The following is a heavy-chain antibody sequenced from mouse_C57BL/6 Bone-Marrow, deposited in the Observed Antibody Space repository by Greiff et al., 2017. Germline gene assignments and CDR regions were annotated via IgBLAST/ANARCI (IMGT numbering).Heavy chain of an antibody. J-gene: IGHJ4*01. Sequence: EVKLMESGGGLVQPGGSLKLSCAASGFTFSDYYMYWVRQTPEKRLEWVAYISNGGGSTYYPDTVKGRFTISRDNAKNTLYLQKSRLKSEDTAMNYCARHDLYAMDYWGQGASVTVSS. CDR2: ISNGGGST. CDR1: GFTFSDYY. CDR3: ARHDLYAMDY. V-gene: IGHV5-12*01.